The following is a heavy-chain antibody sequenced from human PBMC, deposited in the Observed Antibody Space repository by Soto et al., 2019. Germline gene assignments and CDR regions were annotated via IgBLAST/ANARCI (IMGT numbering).Heavy chain of an antibody. J-gene: IGHJ3*02. CDR1: GGFVSSGSYY. D-gene: IGHD1-1*01. Sequence: SETLSLTCAVYGGFVSSGSYYWGWIRQPPGKGLEWIGEMSHSGGTHFNPSLKSRVTISVDTSKNQFSLKMSSVTAADTALYYCARVELGTATTVVDAFDIWGPGTMVTVSS. V-gene: IGHV4-61*01. CDR2: MSHSGGT. CDR3: ARVELGTATTVVDAFDI.